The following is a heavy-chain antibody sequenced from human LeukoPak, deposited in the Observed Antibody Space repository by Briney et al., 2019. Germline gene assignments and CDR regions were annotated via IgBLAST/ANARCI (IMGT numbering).Heavy chain of an antibody. J-gene: IGHJ4*02. V-gene: IGHV3-23*01. CDR3: AKRGVVIRVILVGFHKEAYYFDS. D-gene: IGHD2-21*01. CDR1: GITLSNYG. Sequence: GGSLRLSCAVSGITLSNYGMSWVRQAPGKGLEWVAGISDSAGRTNCADSVKGRFTISRDNPKNTLYLQMNSLRAEDTAVYFCAKRGVVIRVILVGFHKEAYYFDSWGQGALVTVSS. CDR2: ISDSAGRT.